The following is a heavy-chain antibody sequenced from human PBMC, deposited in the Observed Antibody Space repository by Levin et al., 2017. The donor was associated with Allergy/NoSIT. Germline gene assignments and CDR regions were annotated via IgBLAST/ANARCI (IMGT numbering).Heavy chain of an antibody. J-gene: IGHJ6*02. CDR3: AKAPTGYYYAMDV. CDR2: ISWDGGST. V-gene: IGHV3-43D*04. Sequence: PGGSLRLSCAASGFTFEDYAMHWVRQAPGKGLEWVSLISWDGGSTFYADSVKGRFTMSRDTSKNSLYLQMNSLRAEDTAFYYCAKAPTGYYYAMDVWGQGTTVTVSS. D-gene: IGHD1-1*01. CDR1: GFTFEDYA.